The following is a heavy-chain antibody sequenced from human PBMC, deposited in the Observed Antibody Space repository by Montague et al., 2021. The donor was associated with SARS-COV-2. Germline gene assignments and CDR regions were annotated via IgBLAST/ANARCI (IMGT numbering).Heavy chain of an antibody. CDR3: ARTYYGGRPFDY. CDR2: IDWDDDK. CDR1: GLSLSTSGMC. J-gene: IGHJ4*02. V-gene: IGHV2-70*11. Sequence: VKPTQTLTLTCTFSGLSLSTSGMCVSWIRQPPGKALEWLARIDWDDDKYYSTSLKTRLTISKDTSKNQVVPTMTNMDPVDTATYYCARTYYGGRPFDYWGQGTLVTVSS. D-gene: IGHD4-23*01.